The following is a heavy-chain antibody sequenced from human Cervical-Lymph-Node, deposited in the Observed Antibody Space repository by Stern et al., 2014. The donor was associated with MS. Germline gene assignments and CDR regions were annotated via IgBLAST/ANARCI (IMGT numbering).Heavy chain of an antibody. CDR1: GYTFPSYG. CDR3: ARGLLGSENAFDI. D-gene: IGHD2-15*01. CDR2: ISAYNGNT. Sequence: QVQLVQSGAEVKKPGASLKVSCKASGYTFPSYGIRGVRQAPAKGLEGIDWISAYNGNTNYAQKLQGRVTMTTDTSTSTAYMELRSLRSDDTAVYYCARGLLGSENAFDIWGQGTMVTVSS. J-gene: IGHJ3*02. V-gene: IGHV1-18*01.